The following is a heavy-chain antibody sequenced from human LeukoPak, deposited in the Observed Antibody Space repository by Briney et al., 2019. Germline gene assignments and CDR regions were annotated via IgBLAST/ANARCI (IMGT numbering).Heavy chain of an antibody. CDR1: GFTFSSYW. J-gene: IGHJ4*02. D-gene: IGHD3-3*01. V-gene: IGHV3-7*01. CDR3: ARACAGVVILSYYFDY. CDR2: IKQDGSEK. Sequence: GGSLRLSCAASGFTFSSYWMSWVRQAPGKGLEWVANIKQDGSEKYYVDSVKGRFTISRDNAKNSLYLQMNSLRAEDTAVYYCARACAGVVILSYYFDYWGQGTLVTVSS.